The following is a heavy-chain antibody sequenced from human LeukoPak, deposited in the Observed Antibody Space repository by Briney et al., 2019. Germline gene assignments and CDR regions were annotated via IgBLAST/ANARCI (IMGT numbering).Heavy chain of an antibody. Sequence: SETLSLTCTVSGGSISSTSYYWGWIRQPPGKGLEWIGSIYYSGSTYYNPSLKSRVTISIDTSKNQFSLMRSSVTAEDTAVYYCARGGSVTYRIDYWGQGTLVTVSS. CDR3: ARGGSVTYRIDY. J-gene: IGHJ4*02. CDR1: GGSISSTSYY. D-gene: IGHD1-14*01. CDR2: IYYSGST. V-gene: IGHV4-39*01.